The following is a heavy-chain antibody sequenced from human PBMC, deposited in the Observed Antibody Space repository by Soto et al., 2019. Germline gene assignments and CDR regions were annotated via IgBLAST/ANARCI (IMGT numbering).Heavy chain of an antibody. CDR2: IAYSGDI. V-gene: IGHV4-31*01. CDR1: GGSIISADSY. CDR3: ARDLERSAIAP. Sequence: QVHMQQSGPGLVKASETLSLTCAVSGGSIISADSYWFWIRKHPGKVLGWIGYIAYSGDIYYNPPLRSLVTLSVDTSEMKFSLILESVTVSDTAVYFCARDLERSAIAPWCQGNKVNDSS. J-gene: IGHJ5*02.